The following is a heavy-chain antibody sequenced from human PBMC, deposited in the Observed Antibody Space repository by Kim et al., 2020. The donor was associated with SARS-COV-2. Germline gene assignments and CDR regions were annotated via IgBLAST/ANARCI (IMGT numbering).Heavy chain of an antibody. J-gene: IGHJ6*02. D-gene: IGHD3-10*01. Sequence: GGSLRLSCGASGFGFGTYSMNWVRQAPGKGLEWVSSIAGDTRNKYYADSLKGRFTISRDNSKNPLYLQMDSLRVEDTAVYYCARGNYHESMSLSFYYNAMDVWGQGTTVTVSS. CDR1: GFGFGTYS. V-gene: IGHV3-21*01. CDR2: IAGDTRNK. CDR3: ARGNYHESMSLSFYYNAMDV.